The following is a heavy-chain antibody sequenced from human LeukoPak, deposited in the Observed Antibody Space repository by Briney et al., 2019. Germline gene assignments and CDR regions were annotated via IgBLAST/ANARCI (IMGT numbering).Heavy chain of an antibody. Sequence: GGSLRLSCAASGFTFSSYAMSWVRQAPGKGLEWVSAISGSGGSTYYADSVKGRFTISRDNSKNTLYLQMNSLRGEDTAVYYCAKDRPPYSSGRWGYFQHWGQGTLVTVSS. CDR2: ISGSGGST. CDR3: AKDRPPYSSGRWGYFQH. CDR1: GFTFSSYA. V-gene: IGHV3-23*01. D-gene: IGHD6-19*01. J-gene: IGHJ1*01.